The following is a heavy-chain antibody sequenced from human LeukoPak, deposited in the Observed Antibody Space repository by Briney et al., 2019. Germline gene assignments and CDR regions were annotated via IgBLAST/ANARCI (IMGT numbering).Heavy chain of an antibody. CDR1: GFSLSTSGMC. CDR3: ARIIASPDYLDY. D-gene: IGHD2-2*01. CDR2: VDWDDDK. V-gene: IGHV2-70*11. Sequence: SGPTLVNPTQTLTLTCTFSGFSLSTSGMCVNWIRQPPGKAPEWLARVDWDDDKYYSPSLRTRLTISKDTSKNQVVLTMTNMDPVDTATYYCARIIASPDYLDYWGPGALVTVSS. J-gene: IGHJ4*02.